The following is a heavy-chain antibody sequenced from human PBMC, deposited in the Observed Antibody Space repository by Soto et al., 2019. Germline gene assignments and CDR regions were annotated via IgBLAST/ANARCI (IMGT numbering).Heavy chain of an antibody. D-gene: IGHD2-15*01. CDR2: IRSKAYGERT. Sequence: LSCSASGFTFGDYIMSWVRQAPGKGLEGVGFIRSKAYGERTEYAASVKGRFTISRDDSGGIAYLQMNGLKTEDTAVYYCTRDSGGYVRYYNYGMDVWSQGTTGTVS. CDR1: GFTFGDYI. V-gene: IGHV3-49*04. J-gene: IGHJ6*02. CDR3: TRDSGGYVRYYNYGMDV.